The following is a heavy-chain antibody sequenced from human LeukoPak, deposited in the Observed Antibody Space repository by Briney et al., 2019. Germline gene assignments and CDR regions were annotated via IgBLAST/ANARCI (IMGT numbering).Heavy chain of an antibody. V-gene: IGHV3-30-3*01. J-gene: IGHJ4*02. CDR2: ISYDGSNK. Sequence: GGSLRLSCAASGFTFSSYAMHWVRQAPGKGLEWVAVISYDGSNKYYADSVKGRFTISRDNSKNTLYLQMNSLRAGDTAVYYCARDAAAGAFDYWGQGTLVTVSS. CDR1: GFTFSSYA. CDR3: ARDAAAGAFDY. D-gene: IGHD6-13*01.